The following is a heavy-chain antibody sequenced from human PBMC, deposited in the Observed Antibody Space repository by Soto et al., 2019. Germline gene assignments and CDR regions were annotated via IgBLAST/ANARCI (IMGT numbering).Heavy chain of an antibody. J-gene: IGHJ5*02. CDR3: ARAYSSSWYYRWKSSDWFDP. V-gene: IGHV3-11*05. D-gene: IGHD6-13*01. CDR2: ISSSSSYT. Sequence: GGSLRLSCAASGFTFSDYYMSWIRQAPGKGLEWVSYISSSSSYTNYADSVKGRFTISRDNAKNSLYLQMNSLRAEDTAVYYCARAYSSSWYYRWKSSDWFDPWGQGTLVTVSS. CDR1: GFTFSDYY.